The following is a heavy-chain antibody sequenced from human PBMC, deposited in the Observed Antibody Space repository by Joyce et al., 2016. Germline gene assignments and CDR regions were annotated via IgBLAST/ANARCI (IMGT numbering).Heavy chain of an antibody. V-gene: IGHV5-51*01. Sequence: EVQLVQSGAEMKKPGESLKISCQAAGYNLTTDWIAWVRQRPGKGLECGGLTHPGDAQTTYSPSFQGQVTISADKSTNTAFWQWSSLKASDSAMYFCARHGPQDEQVVFYFWGQGTLVTVSS. J-gene: IGHJ4*02. CDR1: GYNLTTDW. D-gene: IGHD6-6*01. CDR3: ARHGPQDEQVVFYF. CDR2: THPGDAQT.